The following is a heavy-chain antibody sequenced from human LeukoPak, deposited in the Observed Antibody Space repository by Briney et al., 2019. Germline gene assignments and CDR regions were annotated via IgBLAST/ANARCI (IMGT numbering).Heavy chain of an antibody. V-gene: IGHV1-2*02. CDR3: ASPSSSSFLYYYYMNV. J-gene: IGHJ6*03. CDR1: GYTFTGYY. CDR2: INPNSGGT. D-gene: IGHD6-13*01. Sequence: ASVKVSCKASGYTFTGYYMHWVRQAPGQGLEWMGWINPNSGGTNYAQKFQGRVTMTRDTSISTAYMELSRLRSDDTAVYYCASPSSSSFLYYYYMNVWGKGTTVTVSS.